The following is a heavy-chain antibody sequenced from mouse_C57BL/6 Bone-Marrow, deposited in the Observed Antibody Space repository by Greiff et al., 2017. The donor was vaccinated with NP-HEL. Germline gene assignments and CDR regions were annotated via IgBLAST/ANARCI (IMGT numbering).Heavy chain of an antibody. Sequence: QVQLQQPGAELVRPGSSVKLSCKASGYTFTSYWMHWVKQRPIQGLEWIGNIDPSDSETHYNQKFKDKATLTVDKSSSTAYMQLSSLTSEDSAVYYCARGVTTVFYYAVDYWGQGTSVTVSS. CDR2: IDPSDSET. V-gene: IGHV1-52*01. D-gene: IGHD1-1*01. J-gene: IGHJ4*01. CDR3: ARGVTTVFYYAVDY. CDR1: GYTFTSYW.